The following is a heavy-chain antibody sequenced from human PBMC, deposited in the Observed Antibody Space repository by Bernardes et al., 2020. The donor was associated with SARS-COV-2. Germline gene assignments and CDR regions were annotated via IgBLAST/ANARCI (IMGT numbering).Heavy chain of an antibody. D-gene: IGHD2-21*01. CDR3: ARDFGGASDY. J-gene: IGHJ4*02. CDR2: IETDGSVI. V-gene: IGHV3-74*01. CDR1: GLSSYW. Sequence: GSLRLSCVASGLSSYWMPWVRQAPGKGLVWVSRIETDGSVIDYADSVRGRFTISRDNAKDTLYLQMDSLTADDTAVYYCARDFGGASDYWGQGTLVTVSS.